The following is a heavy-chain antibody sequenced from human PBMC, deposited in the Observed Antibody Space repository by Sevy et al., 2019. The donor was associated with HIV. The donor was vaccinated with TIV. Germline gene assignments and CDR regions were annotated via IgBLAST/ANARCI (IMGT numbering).Heavy chain of an antibody. CDR2: ISRSSSTI. CDR1: GFTFISYS. Sequence: GGSLRLSCVASGFTFISYSMNWVRQAPGKGLEWVSYISRSSSTIYYVDSVKGRFTSSRDNAKNSLYLQMNSLRAEDTAVYYCARSPPYSSGWYGTDYWGQGTLVTVSS. D-gene: IGHD6-19*01. CDR3: ARSPPYSSGWYGTDY. J-gene: IGHJ4*02. V-gene: IGHV3-48*01.